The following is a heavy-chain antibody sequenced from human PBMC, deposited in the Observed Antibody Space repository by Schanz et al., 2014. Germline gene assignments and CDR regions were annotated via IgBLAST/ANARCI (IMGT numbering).Heavy chain of an antibody. D-gene: IGHD5-12*01. CDR3: ARKVVATIGGYYDN. J-gene: IGHJ4*02. CDR1: GFTFSTYA. CDR2: INTGGDST. Sequence: EVKLLESGGTLVRPGGSLRLSCAASGFTFSTYAMAWVRQAPGKGLEWVSSINTGGDSTYYADSVRGRFTISRDNAENTLFLQMNSLRAEDTAVYYCARKVVATIGGYYDNWGQGTLVIVSS. V-gene: IGHV3-23*01.